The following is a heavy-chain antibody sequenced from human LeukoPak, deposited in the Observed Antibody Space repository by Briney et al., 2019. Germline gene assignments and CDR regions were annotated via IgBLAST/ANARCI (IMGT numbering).Heavy chain of an antibody. CDR1: GFTFSSHG. D-gene: IGHD5-24*01. Sequence: PGGSLRLSCAASGFTFSSHGVNWVRQAPGRGLEGVSGISGNGAITYYSDSVKGRFTIFRDNSKYTLYLQINSLRAEDTATYYCAKDDKWLQYQTWGQGTLVTVSS. CDR3: AKDDKWLQYQT. CDR2: ISGNGAIT. J-gene: IGHJ5*02. V-gene: IGHV3-23*01.